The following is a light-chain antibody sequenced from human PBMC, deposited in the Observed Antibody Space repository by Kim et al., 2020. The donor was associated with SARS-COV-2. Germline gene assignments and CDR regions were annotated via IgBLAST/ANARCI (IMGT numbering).Light chain of an antibody. CDR2: DTN. CDR3: LLYYSGAQV. V-gene: IGLV7-46*01. Sequence: PGGTVTLPCGSRTGAVTSGHYPYWIQQKPGQGPRTLIYDTNNKQSWTPARFSGSLLGGKAALTLSGALPEDEAEYYCLLYYSGAQVFGGGTQLTVL. J-gene: IGLJ2*01. CDR1: TGAVTSGHY.